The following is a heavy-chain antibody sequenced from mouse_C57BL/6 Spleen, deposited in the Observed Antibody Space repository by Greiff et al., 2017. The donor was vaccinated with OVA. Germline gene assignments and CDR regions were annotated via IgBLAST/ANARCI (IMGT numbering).Heavy chain of an antibody. Sequence: QVQLQQPGAELVMPGASVKLSCKASGYTFTSYWMHWVKQRPGQGLEWIGEIDPSDSYTNYNQKFKGKSTLTVDKSSSTAYMQLSSLTSEDSAVYYCARKGDGYYCDYWGQGTTLTVSS. CDR1: GYTFTSYW. J-gene: IGHJ2*01. V-gene: IGHV1-69*01. CDR3: ARKGDGYYCDY. D-gene: IGHD2-3*01. CDR2: IDPSDSYT.